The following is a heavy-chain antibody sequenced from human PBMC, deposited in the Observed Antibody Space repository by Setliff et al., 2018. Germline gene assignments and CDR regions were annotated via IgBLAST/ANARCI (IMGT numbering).Heavy chain of an antibody. V-gene: IGHV4-59*01. D-gene: IGHD6-13*01. CDR1: GGSISSYY. CDR3: ARTMYSSSWYGAFDI. CDR2: IHYSGSP. J-gene: IGHJ3*02. Sequence: SETLSLTCTVSGGSISSYYWNWIRQPPGKGLEWIGYIHYSGSPNYHPSLKSRVSTSVDTSQNQISLKLSSVTAADTAVYYCARTMYSSSWYGAFDIWGQGTMVTRLL.